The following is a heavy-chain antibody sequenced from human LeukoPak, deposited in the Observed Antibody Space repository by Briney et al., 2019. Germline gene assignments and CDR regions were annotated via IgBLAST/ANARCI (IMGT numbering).Heavy chain of an antibody. J-gene: IGHJ4*02. CDR3: AKLSMYTSGWFPPTK. CDR1: GFSFSIYA. D-gene: IGHD6-19*01. V-gene: IGHV3-23*01. Sequence: PGGSLRLSYVASGFSFSIYAMSWVRQAPGKGLEWVSGISARGDSTYYADSVKGRFTISRDNSKNTLFLQMNSLRAEDTAVYYCAKLSMYTSGWFPPTKWGQGTLVTVSS. CDR2: ISARGDST.